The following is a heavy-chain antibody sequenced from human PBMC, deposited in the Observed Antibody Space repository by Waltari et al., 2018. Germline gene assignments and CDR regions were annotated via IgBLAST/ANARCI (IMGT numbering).Heavy chain of an antibody. V-gene: IGHV4-4*09. CDR1: GGSISSYY. Sequence: QVQLQESGPGLVKPSGTLSLTCTVTGGSISSYYGSWIRQRPGQGLEWHGYDYTKGNTNYNPSLKSRVTISVDTSKNQFSLKLSSVTAADTAVYYCARCRIVGATGRLSYAFDIWGQGTMVTVSS. CDR3: ARCRIVGATGRLSYAFDI. D-gene: IGHD1-26*01. J-gene: IGHJ3*02. CDR2: DYTKGNT.